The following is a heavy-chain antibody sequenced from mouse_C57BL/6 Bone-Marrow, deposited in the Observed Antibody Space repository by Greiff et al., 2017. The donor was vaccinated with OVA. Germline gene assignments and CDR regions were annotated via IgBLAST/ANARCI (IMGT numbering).Heavy chain of an antibody. V-gene: IGHV14-4*01. Sequence: EVKLMESGAELVRPGASVKLSCPASGFNIKDDYMHWVKPRPEQGLEWIGWIDPENGDTAYASQFQGKATITADTSSTSSSLQLSSLTSAYTAVFSCPRVTTVVAHSWYFDVWVTGTTVTVSS. J-gene: IGHJ1*03. CDR2: IDPENGDT. CDR1: GFNIKDDY. CDR3: PRVTTVVAHSWYFDV. D-gene: IGHD1-1*01.